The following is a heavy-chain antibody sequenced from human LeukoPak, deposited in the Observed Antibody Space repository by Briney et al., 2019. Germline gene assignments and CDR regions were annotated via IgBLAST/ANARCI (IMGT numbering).Heavy chain of an antibody. Sequence: SETLSLTCTVSGGPIRNYYWSWIRQSPEKGLEWIAYLFYTGNTKYNPSLESRATTSVDMSKNQIFLNLTSVTAADTALYYCAREDAFDIWGPGTMVTVSA. CDR2: LFYTGNT. CDR1: GGPIRNYY. CDR3: AREDAFDI. V-gene: IGHV4-59*01. J-gene: IGHJ3*02.